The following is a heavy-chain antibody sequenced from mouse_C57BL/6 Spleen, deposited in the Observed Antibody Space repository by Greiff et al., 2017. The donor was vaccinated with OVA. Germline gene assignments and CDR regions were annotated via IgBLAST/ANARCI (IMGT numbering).Heavy chain of an antibody. CDR3: ARGYYGSSYGYFDV. CDR1: GYSFTDYN. V-gene: IGHV1-39*01. D-gene: IGHD1-1*01. CDR2: INPNYGTT. Sequence: EVKLLESGPELVKPGASVKISCKASGYSFTDYNMNWVKQSNGKSLEWIGVINPNYGTTSYNQKFTGKATLTVDQSSSTAYMQLNSLTSEDSAVYYCARGYYGSSYGYFDVWGTGTTVTVSS. J-gene: IGHJ1*03.